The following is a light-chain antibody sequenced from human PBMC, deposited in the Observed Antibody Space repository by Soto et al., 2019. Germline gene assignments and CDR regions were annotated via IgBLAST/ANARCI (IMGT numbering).Light chain of an antibody. J-gene: IGLJ3*02. Sequence: SYELTQPPSVSVAPGQTARITCGGNNLESKSVHWYQQRPGQAPVMVIYGDSGRPSGIPERFSGSNSGNTATLTISRVEAGDEADYYCQVWDSVTDHHVFGGGTKLTVL. CDR1: NLESKS. CDR3: QVWDSVTDHHV. V-gene: IGLV3-21*02. CDR2: GDS.